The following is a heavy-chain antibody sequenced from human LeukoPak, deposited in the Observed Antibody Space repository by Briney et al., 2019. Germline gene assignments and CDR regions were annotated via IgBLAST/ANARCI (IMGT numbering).Heavy chain of an antibody. Sequence: GGSLRLSCAASGFTFNSYGMHWVRQAPGKGLEGVAVISYDGSNKYYADSVKGRFTISRDNSKNTLYLQMNSLRAEDTAVYYCAKDYYYDSSRGSYYFDYWGQGTLVTVSS. V-gene: IGHV3-30*18. CDR1: GFTFNSYG. CDR3: AKDYYYDSSRGSYYFDY. D-gene: IGHD3-22*01. CDR2: ISYDGSNK. J-gene: IGHJ4*02.